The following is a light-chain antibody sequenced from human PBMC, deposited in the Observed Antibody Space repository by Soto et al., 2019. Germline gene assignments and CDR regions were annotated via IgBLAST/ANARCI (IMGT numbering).Light chain of an antibody. Sequence: EIVLTQSPGTLSLSPGERATLSCRASQSVSSSYLAWYQQKPGQAPRLLIYGASIRATSNRDRFSGSRSGTDYALTISRLEPADFAVYYCQQYCSSYTFGQRTKLEIK. CDR2: GAS. CDR1: QSVSSSY. V-gene: IGKV3-20*01. J-gene: IGKJ2*01. CDR3: QQYCSSYT.